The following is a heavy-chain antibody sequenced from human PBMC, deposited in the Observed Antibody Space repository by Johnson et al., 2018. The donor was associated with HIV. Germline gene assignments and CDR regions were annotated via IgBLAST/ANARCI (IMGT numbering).Heavy chain of an antibody. J-gene: IGHJ3*02. D-gene: IGHD4-17*01. CDR3: AKDMSGDPDAFDI. Sequence: VQLVESGGGLAKPAWSPRLSCAASQFTFSRYYMNCVRQAPGNGLELVGQVNPNGGSTYYADSVKARFTISRDNSKNSLYLQMNSLRAEDTALYYCAKDMSGDPDAFDIWGQGTMVTVSS. V-gene: IGHV3-25*05. CDR1: QFTFSRYY. CDR2: VNPNGGST.